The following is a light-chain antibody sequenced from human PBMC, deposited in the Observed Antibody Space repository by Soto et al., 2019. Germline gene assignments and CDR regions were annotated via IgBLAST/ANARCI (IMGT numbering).Light chain of an antibody. V-gene: IGKV1-9*01. CDR2: TAS. J-gene: IGKJ5*01. CDR3: QHRHSYPLT. CDR1: QGISSL. Sequence: DIPLTQSPSFLSASVGDRDTIACRASQGISSLLAWYQQKPGKAPKLLIHTASTLQSGVPSRFSGSGSGTEFTLTISSLQPEDFATYYCQHRHSYPLTFGQGTRLEIK.